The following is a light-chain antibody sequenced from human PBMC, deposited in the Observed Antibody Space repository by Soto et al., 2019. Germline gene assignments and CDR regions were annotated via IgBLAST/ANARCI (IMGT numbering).Light chain of an antibody. CDR1: QTVDNRY. CDR2: GIS. J-gene: IGKJ2*01. CDR3: QQYDNWPWYT. V-gene: IGKV3-15*01. Sequence: ESVLTQSPGTLSLSPGERATLSCRASQTVDNRYFAWYQQKPGQAPRLLIYGISNRATGIPARFSGSGSGTEFTLTISSLQSEDFAVYYCQQYDNWPWYTFGQGTKLEI.